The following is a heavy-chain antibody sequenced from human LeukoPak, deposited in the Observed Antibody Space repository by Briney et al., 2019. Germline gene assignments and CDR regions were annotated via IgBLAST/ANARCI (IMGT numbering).Heavy chain of an antibody. D-gene: IGHD2-21*01. CDR1: GGTFSSYA. V-gene: IGHV1-18*01. CDR2: ISAYNGNT. J-gene: IGHJ4*02. Sequence: GASVKVSCKASGGTFSSYAISWVRQAPGQGLEWMGWISAYNGNTNYAQKLQGRVTMTTDTSTSTAYMELRSLRSDDTAVYYCARVGHIVVVENVFDYWGQGTLVTVSS. CDR3: ARVGHIVVVENVFDY.